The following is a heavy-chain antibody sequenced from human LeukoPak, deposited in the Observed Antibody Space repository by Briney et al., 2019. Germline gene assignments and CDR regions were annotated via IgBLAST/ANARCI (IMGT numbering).Heavy chain of an antibody. Sequence: SETLSLTCTVSGGTINEYYWSWIRQPAGKGLEWIGHVYSTGSTNYNPSFKSRVTMSVDMSKNQFSLKLTSVTAADTAVYYCARGGWLPPDFWSQGTLVIVSS. D-gene: IGHD3-22*01. J-gene: IGHJ4*02. V-gene: IGHV4-4*07. CDR3: ARGGWLPPDF. CDR1: GGTINEYY. CDR2: VYSTGST.